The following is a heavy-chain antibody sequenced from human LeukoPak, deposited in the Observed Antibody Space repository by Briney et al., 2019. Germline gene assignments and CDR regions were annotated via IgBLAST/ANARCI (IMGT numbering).Heavy chain of an antibody. V-gene: IGHV4-59*01. CDR1: DGSINSYY. J-gene: IGHJ6*02. CDR3: ARGRSNYYGMDV. CDR2: IYYNGNT. Sequence: SETLSLTCSVSDGSINSYYWNWIRRPPGKGLEWIGYIYYNGNTNYSPSLKSRVTMSVDTSKNLFSLKVSSVTAADTAVYYCARGRSNYYGMDVWGQGATVTVSS. D-gene: IGHD1-26*01.